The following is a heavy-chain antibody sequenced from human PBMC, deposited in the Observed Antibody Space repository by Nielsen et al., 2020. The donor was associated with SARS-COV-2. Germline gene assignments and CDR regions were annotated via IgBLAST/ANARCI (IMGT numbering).Heavy chain of an antibody. D-gene: IGHD3-3*01. CDR3: ARDSVSYDFWSGYYPPYYYYGMDV. CDR1: GFTFSSYG. Sequence: GGSLRLSCAASGFTFSSYGMHWVRQAPGKGLEWVAVISYDGSNKYYADSVKGRFTISRDNSKNTLYLQMNSLRAEDTAVYYCARDSVSYDFWSGYYPPYYYYGMDVWGQGTTVTVSS. V-gene: IGHV3-30*03. CDR2: ISYDGSNK. J-gene: IGHJ6*02.